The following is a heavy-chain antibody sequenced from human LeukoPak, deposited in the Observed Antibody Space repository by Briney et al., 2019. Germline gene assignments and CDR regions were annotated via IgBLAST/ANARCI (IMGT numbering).Heavy chain of an antibody. D-gene: IGHD3-22*01. CDR2: IYYSGST. J-gene: IGHJ4*02. CDR1: GGSISSYY. V-gene: IGHV4-59*01. CDR3: ARVSLLDGSLAFDY. Sequence: SETLSLTRTVSGGSISSYYWSWIRQPPGKGLEWIGYIYYSGSTNYNPSLKSRVTISVDTSKNQFSLKLRSVTAADTAVYYCARVSLLDGSLAFDYWGQGTLVTVSS.